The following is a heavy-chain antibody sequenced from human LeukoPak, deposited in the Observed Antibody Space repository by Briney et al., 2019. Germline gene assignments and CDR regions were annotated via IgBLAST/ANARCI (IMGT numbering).Heavy chain of an antibody. CDR2: IHHSGSA. J-gene: IGHJ4*02. D-gene: IGHD5-18*01. V-gene: IGHV4-34*01. CDR3: TRCRYTYGCFDS. Sequence: SETLSLTCAVHGGSFSGYHWTWIRQPPGRGLEWIGEIHHSGSAKYNPSLKSRVTLSVDKPNNHFFLNLTSVSAADTAVYYCTRCRYTYGCFDSWGQGTVVTVSS. CDR1: GGSFSGYH.